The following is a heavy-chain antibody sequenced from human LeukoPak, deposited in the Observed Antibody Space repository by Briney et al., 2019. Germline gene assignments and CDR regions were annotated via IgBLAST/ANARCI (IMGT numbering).Heavy chain of an antibody. CDR1: GGTFSSYA. D-gene: IGHD1/OR15-1a*01. CDR2: IIPIFDTA. J-gene: IGHJ2*01. Sequence: GASVNVSCKASGGTFSSYAISWVRQAPGQGLEWMGGIIPIFDTANYAQKFQGRVTITTDQSTSTAYMELSSLRSEDTAVYYCARGAINKYFDLWGRGSLVTVSS. CDR3: ARGAINKYFDL. V-gene: IGHV1-69*05.